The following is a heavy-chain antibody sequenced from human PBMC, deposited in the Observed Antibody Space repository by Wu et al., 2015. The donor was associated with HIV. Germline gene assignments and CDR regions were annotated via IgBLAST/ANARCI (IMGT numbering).Heavy chain of an antibody. CDR2: IIPIFGTA. D-gene: IGHD2-15*01. CDR3: ARAFGCSGGSCYVTWFDP. Sequence: QVQLVQSGAEVKKPGSSVKVSCKASGGTFSSYAISWVRQAPGQGLEWMGRIIPIFGTANYAQKFQGRVTITADESTSTAYMELSSLRSEDTAVYYCARAFGCSGGSCYVTWFDPWGQGTLGHRLL. J-gene: IGHJ5*02. CDR1: GGTFSSYA. V-gene: IGHV1-69*13.